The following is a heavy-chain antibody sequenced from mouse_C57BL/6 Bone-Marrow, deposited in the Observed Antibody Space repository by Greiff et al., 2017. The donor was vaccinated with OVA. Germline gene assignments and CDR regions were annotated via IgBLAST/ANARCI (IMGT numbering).Heavy chain of an antibody. J-gene: IGHJ2*01. CDR2: IYPGDGDT. D-gene: IGHD2-10*02. Sequence: VQLQQSGPELVKPGASVKISCKASGYAFSSSWMNWVKQRPGKGLEWIGRIYPGDGDTNYNGKFKGKATLTADKSSSTAYMQLSSLTSEDSAVYFCARSKYGNPYYFDYWGQGTTLTVSS. CDR1: GYAFSSSW. CDR3: ARSKYGNPYYFDY. V-gene: IGHV1-82*01.